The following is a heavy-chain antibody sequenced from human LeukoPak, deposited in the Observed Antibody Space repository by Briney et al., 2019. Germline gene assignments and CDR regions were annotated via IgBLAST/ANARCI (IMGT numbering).Heavy chain of an antibody. CDR2: IKQDGSEK. J-gene: IGHJ4*02. CDR3: ARENPYGSGSPNLDY. CDR1: GFTFSSYW. D-gene: IGHD3-10*01. Sequence: GGSLRLSCAASGFTFSSYWMSWVRQAPGKGLEWVANIKQDGSEKYYVDSVKGRFTISRDNAKNSLYLQMNSLRAEDTAVYYCARENPYGSGSPNLDYWGQGTLVTVSS. V-gene: IGHV3-7*01.